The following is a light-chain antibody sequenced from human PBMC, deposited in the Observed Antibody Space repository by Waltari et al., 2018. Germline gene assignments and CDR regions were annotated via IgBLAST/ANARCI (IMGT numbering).Light chain of an antibody. Sequence: DIQLTQSPSFLSASVGDRVTIPCRASQDISSYFAWYQQKPGKVPRLLIYAASTLHSGVPSRFSGSGSGTEFTLSISSLQPEDAATYYCQQVNTYHPLTFGGGTKVEI. CDR2: AAS. CDR1: QDISSY. CDR3: QQVNTYHPLT. J-gene: IGKJ4*01. V-gene: IGKV1-9*01.